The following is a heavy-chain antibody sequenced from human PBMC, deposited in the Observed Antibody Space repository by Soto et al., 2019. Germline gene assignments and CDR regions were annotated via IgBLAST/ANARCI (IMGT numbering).Heavy chain of an antibody. V-gene: IGHV4-34*12. D-gene: IGHD2-21*01. J-gene: IGHJ4*02. Sequence: QVQLQQWGAGLLKPSETLSLTCAVYGGSFSGYYWNWIRQPPGKGLEWIGEIIHTGSTNYNPSLKSRVTISVDTSKNQFSLKMTSVTAADTAVYYCARVSGRTKPIKFWGQGTLVTVSS. CDR3: ARVSGRTKPIKF. CDR2: IIHTGST. CDR1: GGSFSGYY.